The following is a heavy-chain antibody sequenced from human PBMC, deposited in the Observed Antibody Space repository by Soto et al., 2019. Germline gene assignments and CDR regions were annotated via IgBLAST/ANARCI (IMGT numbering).Heavy chain of an antibody. Sequence: EVQLLESGGGLVQPGGSLRLSCAASGFTFSSYAMSWVRQAPGKGLEWVSAISGSGGSTYYADSVKGRFTISRDNSKNTLDLQMNSLRAEDTAVYYCANVYGDYGNFDYWGQGTLVTVSS. V-gene: IGHV3-23*01. CDR2: ISGSGGST. D-gene: IGHD4-17*01. CDR3: ANVYGDYGNFDY. CDR1: GFTFSSYA. J-gene: IGHJ4*02.